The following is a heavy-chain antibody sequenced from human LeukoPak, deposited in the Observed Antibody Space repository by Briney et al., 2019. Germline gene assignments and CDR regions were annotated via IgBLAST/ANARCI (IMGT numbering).Heavy chain of an antibody. D-gene: IGHD4-17*01. Sequence: SETLSLTCTVSGGSISSYYWSWIRQPPGKGLEWIGYIYYSGSTNYNPSLKSRLTISIDTSKNQFSLKLSSVTAADTAVYYCVRERGDFVIDYWGQGTLVTVSS. CDR3: VRERGDFVIDY. CDR1: GGSISSYY. J-gene: IGHJ4*02. V-gene: IGHV4-59*01. CDR2: IYYSGST.